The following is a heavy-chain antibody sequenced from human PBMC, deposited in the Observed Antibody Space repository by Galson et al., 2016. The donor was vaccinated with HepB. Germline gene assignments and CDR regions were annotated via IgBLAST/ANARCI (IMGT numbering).Heavy chain of an antibody. CDR2: IWYDGSNK. Sequence: SLRLSCAASGFTFSSYVIHWVRQAPGKGLEWVALIWYDGSNKYYAESVRGRFTISRDDSKNTLYLQMSSLSADDTAVYFCAKGDGSAGIFELDYWGQGTQVTVSS. J-gene: IGHJ4*02. CDR3: AKGDGSAGIFELDY. D-gene: IGHD6-13*01. CDR1: GFTFSSYV. V-gene: IGHV3-30*02.